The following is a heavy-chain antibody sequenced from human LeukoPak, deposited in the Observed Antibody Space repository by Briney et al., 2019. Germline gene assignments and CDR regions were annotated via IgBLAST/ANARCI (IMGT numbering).Heavy chain of an antibody. J-gene: IGHJ4*02. CDR3: AKGSYYDSSGSFYFDY. CDR2: IYSDGTP. D-gene: IGHD3-22*01. V-gene: IGHV3-53*01. Sequence: PGGSLRLSCAASGFTVSSNYMSWVRRAPGKGLEWVSIIYSDGTPYYADSVKGRFTISRDNSKNTLYVQVNSLGTEDTAAYYCAKGSYYDSSGSFYFDYWGQGTLVTVSS. CDR1: GFTVSSNY.